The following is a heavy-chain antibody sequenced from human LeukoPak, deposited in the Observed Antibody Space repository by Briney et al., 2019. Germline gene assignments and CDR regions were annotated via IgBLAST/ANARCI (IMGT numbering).Heavy chain of an antibody. D-gene: IGHD2-2*01. Sequence: SETLSLTCTVSGGSISSHYWSWIRQPPGKGLEWIGYIYYSGSTNYNPSLKSRVTISVDTSKNQFSLKLSSVTAADTAVYYCARGLMRYEWDYWGQGTLVTVSS. V-gene: IGHV4-59*11. CDR2: IYYSGST. J-gene: IGHJ4*02. CDR3: ARGLMRYEWDY. CDR1: GGSISSHY.